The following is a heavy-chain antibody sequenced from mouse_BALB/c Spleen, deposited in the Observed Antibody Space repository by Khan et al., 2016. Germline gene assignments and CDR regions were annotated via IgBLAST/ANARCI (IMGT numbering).Heavy chain of an antibody. Sequence: EVKLLESGGGLVQPGGSLKLSCAAAGFDFSRYWMNWVRQAPGKGLEWIGEINADSSTINYTPSLKDKFIISRDNAKNTLYLQMTKVRYEDTALXYCATEGIVLWFVYWGQGTLVTVSA. J-gene: IGHJ3*01. D-gene: IGHD2-12*01. V-gene: IGHV4-1*02. CDR3: ATEGIVLWFVY. CDR2: INADSSTI. CDR1: GFDFSRYW.